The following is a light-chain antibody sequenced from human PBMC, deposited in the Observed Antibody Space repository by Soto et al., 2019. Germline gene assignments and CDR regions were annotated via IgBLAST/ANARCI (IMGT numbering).Light chain of an antibody. Sequence: EIVLTQSPGTLSLSPGVRATLSCRASQSVSSSYLAWYQQKPGQAPRLLIYGASSRATGIPDRFSGSGSGTDFTLTISRLEAGDYAVYYCQQYGSSPWTFGQGTKGEIK. CDR2: GAS. V-gene: IGKV3-20*01. CDR1: QSVSSSY. CDR3: QQYGSSPWT. J-gene: IGKJ1*01.